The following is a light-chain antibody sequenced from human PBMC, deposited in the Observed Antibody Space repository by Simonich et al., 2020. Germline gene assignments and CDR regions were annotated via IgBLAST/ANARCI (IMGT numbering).Light chain of an antibody. CDR3: QQYGSSPFT. Sequence: EIVLTQSPGTLSXSPGERATLSCAASPDDSSIYLAWYQQKPGLAPRLLIYDASRRATGXXDXXXGSXXXTDFTXXXSRLEPEDFAVYYCQQYGSSPFTFGGGTKVEIK. CDR2: DAS. CDR1: PDDSSIY. V-gene: IGKV3D-20*01. J-gene: IGKJ4*01.